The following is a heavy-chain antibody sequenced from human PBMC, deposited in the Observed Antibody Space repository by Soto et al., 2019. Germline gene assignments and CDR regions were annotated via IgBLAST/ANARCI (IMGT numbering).Heavy chain of an antibody. CDR3: ARDPGRGDFLSFPYYYGMDV. D-gene: IGHD2-15*01. V-gene: IGHV4-30-4*01. J-gene: IGHJ6*02. Sequence: SETLSLTCTVSGGSISSGDYYRSWIRQPPGKGLEWIGYIYYSGSTYYNPSLKSRVTISVDTSKNQFSLKLSSVTAADTAVYYCARDPGRGDFLSFPYYYGMDVWGQGTTVTVSS. CDR1: GGSISSGDYY. CDR2: IYYSGST.